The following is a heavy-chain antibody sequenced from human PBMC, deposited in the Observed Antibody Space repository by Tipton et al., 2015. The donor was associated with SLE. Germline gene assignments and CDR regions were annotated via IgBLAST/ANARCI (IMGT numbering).Heavy chain of an antibody. CDR3: ARDVGRWFYDNSPRGFDI. CDR1: GYSIYSDRD. CDR2: AIHSGTT. Sequence: TLSLTCTVSGYSIYSDRDWGWIRQPPGKGLEWIGSAIHSGTTFYNPSLESRITVSVDTSKNIVSLRLTSVTAADTARYFCARDVGRWFYDNSPRGFDIWGQGTLVTVSA. J-gene: IGHJ3*02. D-gene: IGHD3-22*01. V-gene: IGHV4-38-2*02.